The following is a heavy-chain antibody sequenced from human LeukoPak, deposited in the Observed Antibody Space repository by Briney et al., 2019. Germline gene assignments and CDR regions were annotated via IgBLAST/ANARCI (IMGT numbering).Heavy chain of an antibody. V-gene: IGHV1-69*04. CDR1: GGTFSSYA. J-gene: IGHJ4*02. Sequence: SVKVSCKASGGTFSSYAISWVRQAPGQGLEWMGRTIPILGIANYAQKFQGRVTITADKSTSTAYMELSSLRSEDTAVYYCARESPDYDILTGYYSDYWGQGTLVTVSS. CDR3: ARESPDYDILTGYYSDY. D-gene: IGHD3-9*01. CDR2: TIPILGIA.